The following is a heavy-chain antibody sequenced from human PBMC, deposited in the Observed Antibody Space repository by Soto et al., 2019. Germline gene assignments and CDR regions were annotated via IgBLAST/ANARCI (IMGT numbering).Heavy chain of an antibody. Sequence: ASVKGSCTAPRDTFTSYYINWVRQAPGQGLEWMGVINPHGGSTAYAQKFKGRVTLTRDTSASTVYMEVSSLTSEDTAMYYCARSSGGNFGIIIEGTNWFAPWGQGTLVTVSS. CDR3: ARSSGGNFGIIIEGTNWFAP. CDR2: INPHGGST. V-gene: IGHV1-46*01. J-gene: IGHJ5*02. D-gene: IGHD1-26*01. CDR1: RDTFTSYY.